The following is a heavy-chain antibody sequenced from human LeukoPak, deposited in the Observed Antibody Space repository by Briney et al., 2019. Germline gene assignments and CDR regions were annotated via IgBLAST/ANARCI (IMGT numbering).Heavy chain of an antibody. J-gene: IGHJ6*03. D-gene: IGHD5-24*01. CDR3: AKDGRDGYNFRERARGGSAADIDYYYMDV. Sequence: KPGGSLRLSCAASGFTFSSYNMKWVRQAPGKGLEWVSFISTTSNYIYYADSVKGRFTISRDNAKNSLYLQMNSLRAEDTAVYYCAKDGRDGYNFRERARGGSAADIDYYYMDVWGKGTTVTVSS. CDR2: ISTTSNYI. CDR1: GFTFSSYN. V-gene: IGHV3-21*06.